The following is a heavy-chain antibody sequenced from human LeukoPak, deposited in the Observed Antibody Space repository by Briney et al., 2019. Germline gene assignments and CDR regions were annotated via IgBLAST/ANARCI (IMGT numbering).Heavy chain of an antibody. CDR3: AREAVYDILTGYYYYGMDV. Sequence: GGSLRLSCAASGFTFSSYVMHWVRQAPGKGLERVAVIWYDGSNKYYADSVKGRFTISRDNSKRTLYLHMNSLRAEDTAVYYCAREAVYDILTGYYYYGMDVWGQGTTVTVSS. D-gene: IGHD3-9*01. CDR1: GFTFSSYV. V-gene: IGHV3-33*01. J-gene: IGHJ6*02. CDR2: IWYDGSNK.